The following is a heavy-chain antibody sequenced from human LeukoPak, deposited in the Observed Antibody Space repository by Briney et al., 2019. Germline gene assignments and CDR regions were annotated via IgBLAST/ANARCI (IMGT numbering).Heavy chain of an antibody. J-gene: IGHJ4*02. CDR1: GDSVSSGGYY. D-gene: IGHD3-16*01. V-gene: IGHV4-31*03. Sequence: PSETLSLTCTVSGDSVSSGGYYWSWIRQHPGKGLEWIGYIFYSRTTDYNPSLKGRATISVAASQHTMSLTLRSVTAADTAGDYCARGGGDFDYWGQGRLVTVSS. CDR2: IFYSRTT. CDR3: ARGGGDFDY.